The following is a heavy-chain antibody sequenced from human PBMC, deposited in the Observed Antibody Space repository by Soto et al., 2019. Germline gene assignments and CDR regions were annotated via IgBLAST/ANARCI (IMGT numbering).Heavy chain of an antibody. CDR3: ARDRSSSWYNGTFYFDS. CDR1: GGTFTTYD. Sequence: QVQLVQSGAEVMKPGSSVKVSCKASGGTFTTYDISWVRQAPGQGLEWMGGIIPLLDTTKYAQKFQGRVTITADKSTGTAYMELSSLRSEDTAMYYCARDRSSSWYNGTFYFDSWGQGTLVTVSS. D-gene: IGHD6-19*01. CDR2: IIPLLDTT. V-gene: IGHV1-69*06. J-gene: IGHJ4*02.